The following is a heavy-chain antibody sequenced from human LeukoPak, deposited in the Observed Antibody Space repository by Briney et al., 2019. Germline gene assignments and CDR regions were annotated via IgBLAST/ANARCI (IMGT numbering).Heavy chain of an antibody. Sequence: SQTLSLTCTVSGGSISSGGYYWSWIRQHPGKGLEWIGYIYYSGSTYYNPSLKSRVTISVDTSKNQFSLKLSSVTAADTAVYYCARDRELLEAGYYYGMDVWGQGTTVTVSS. CDR3: ARDRELLEAGYYYGMDV. V-gene: IGHV4-31*03. CDR1: GGSISSGGYY. J-gene: IGHJ6*02. CDR2: IYYSGST. D-gene: IGHD1-26*01.